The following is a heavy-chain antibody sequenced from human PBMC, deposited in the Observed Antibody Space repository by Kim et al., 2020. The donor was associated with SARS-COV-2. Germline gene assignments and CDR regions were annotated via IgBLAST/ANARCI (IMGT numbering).Heavy chain of an antibody. CDR3: AKTTVPYDSSGYYYFDY. D-gene: IGHD3-22*01. V-gene: IGHV3-23*03. J-gene: IGHJ4*02. Sequence: VKSRFTISRDNAKNTLYLQMNSLRAEDTAVYYCAKTTVPYDSSGYYYFDYWGQGTLVTVSS.